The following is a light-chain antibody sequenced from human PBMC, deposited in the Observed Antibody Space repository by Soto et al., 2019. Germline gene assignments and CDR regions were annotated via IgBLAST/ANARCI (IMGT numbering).Light chain of an antibody. CDR2: EVS. V-gene: IGLV2-8*01. CDR1: SSDVGTYKY. Sequence: QSALTQPPSASGSPGQSVTISCTGSSSDVGTYKYVSWYQHHPGRAPKVMIYEVSKRPSGVPDRFSGSKSGNTASLTVSGLQAEDEADYYCASYAGNNNLIFGGGTKVTV. CDR3: ASYAGNNNLI. J-gene: IGLJ2*01.